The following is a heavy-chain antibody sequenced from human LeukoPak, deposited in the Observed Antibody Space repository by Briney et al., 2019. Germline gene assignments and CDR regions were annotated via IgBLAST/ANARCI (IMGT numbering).Heavy chain of an antibody. D-gene: IGHD3-22*01. CDR3: ARRDSSGVVPRWDY. CDR2: IYYSGST. Sequence: SETLSLTCTVSGGSITSSSYYWGWIRQPPGKGLEWIGSIYYSGSTYYNPSLKSRATISVDTSKNQFSLKLSSVTAADTAVYYCARRDSSGVVPRWDYWGQGTLVTASS. J-gene: IGHJ4*02. V-gene: IGHV4-39*01. CDR1: GGSITSSSYY.